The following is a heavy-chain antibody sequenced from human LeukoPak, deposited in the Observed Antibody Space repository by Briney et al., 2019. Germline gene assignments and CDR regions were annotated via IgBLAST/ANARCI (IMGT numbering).Heavy chain of an antibody. CDR3: ARDRGYCSGGSCYPYYFDY. D-gene: IGHD2-15*01. Sequence: GGSLRLSCAASGFTVSSNYMSWVRQAPGKGLEWVSVIYSGGSTYYADSVKGRFTISRDNSKNTLYLQMNSLRAEDTAAYYCARDRGYCSGGSCYPYYFDYWGQGTLVTVSS. CDR1: GFTVSSNY. V-gene: IGHV3-53*01. J-gene: IGHJ4*02. CDR2: IYSGGST.